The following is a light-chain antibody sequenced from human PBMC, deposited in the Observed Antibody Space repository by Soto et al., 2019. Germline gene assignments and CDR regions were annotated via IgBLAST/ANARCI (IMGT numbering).Light chain of an antibody. CDR3: QQYNNWPSTWT. J-gene: IGKJ1*01. CDR1: QSVSSN. Sequence: EIGMTQSPATLSVSPGVRATLSCMASQSVSSNLAWYQQKPGQAPRLLIYGASTRATGIPARFSGSGSGTECTLTISSLQSEDFAVYYCQQYNNWPSTWTFGQGTKVEIK. CDR2: GAS. V-gene: IGKV3-15*01.